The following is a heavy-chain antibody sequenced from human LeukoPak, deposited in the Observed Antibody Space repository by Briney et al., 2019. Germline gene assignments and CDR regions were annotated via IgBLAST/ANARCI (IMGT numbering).Heavy chain of an antibody. D-gene: IGHD3-10*01. J-gene: IGHJ4*02. CDR3: GSGEWPQNY. CDR2: IYRGGNT. V-gene: IGHV3-53*01. Sequence: GGSLRLSCAASGFTVSNNYMTWVRQVPGKGLEWVSLIYRGGNTYYADSVKGRFTISRDNSKNTLYLQMNSLRAEDTAVYYCGSGEWPQNYWGQGALVTVSS. CDR1: GFTVSNNY.